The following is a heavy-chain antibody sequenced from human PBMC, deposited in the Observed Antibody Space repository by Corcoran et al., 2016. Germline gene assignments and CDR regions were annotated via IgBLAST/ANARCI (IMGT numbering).Heavy chain of an antibody. CDR3: AGRTLDCGGDCYAGVFDY. CDR2: ISYSGST. Sequence: QQQLLESGPGLVKPSETLSLTCTVSGGSISSSSLYWGWIRQSPGKGLEWIGSISYSGSTYYNPSLKRRVTISVDTSKNQFSLKLRSVTAADTAVYYWAGRTLDCGGDCYAGVFDYWGQGTLVTVSS. D-gene: IGHD2-21*02. CDR1: GGSISSSSLY. J-gene: IGHJ4*02. V-gene: IGHV4-39*01.